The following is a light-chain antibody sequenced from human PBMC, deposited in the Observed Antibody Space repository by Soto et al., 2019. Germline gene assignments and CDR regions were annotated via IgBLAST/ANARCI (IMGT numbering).Light chain of an antibody. CDR2: SAS. V-gene: IGKV1-39*01. J-gene: IGKJ3*01. Sequence: DIQISQSPSSLSASVGDRVTITCRASQSISRYLNWYQQKPGKAPKLLIYSASSLQSGVPSRFSGSGSGTDFTLTIISLQPEDFATYYCQQSYSTLAFTFGPGTTVDIK. CDR1: QSISRY. CDR3: QQSYSTLAFT.